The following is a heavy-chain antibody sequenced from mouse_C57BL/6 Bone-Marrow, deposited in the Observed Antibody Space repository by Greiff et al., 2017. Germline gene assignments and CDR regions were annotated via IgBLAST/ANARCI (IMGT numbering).Heavy chain of an antibody. CDR3: ARGHYYGSSYFYFDY. D-gene: IGHD1-1*01. CDR2: IDTSDSYT. J-gene: IGHJ2*01. Sequence: QVQLKQPGAELVMPGASVKLSCKASGYTFTSYWMHWVKQRPGQCLEWIGEIDTSDSYTNYNQTFKGKSTLTVDKSSSTAYMQLSSLTSEDSAVYYCARGHYYGSSYFYFDYWGQGTTLTVSS. CDR1: GYTFTSYW. V-gene: IGHV1-69*01.